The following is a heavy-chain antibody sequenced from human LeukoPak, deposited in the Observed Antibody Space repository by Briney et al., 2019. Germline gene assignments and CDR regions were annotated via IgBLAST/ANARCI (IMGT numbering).Heavy chain of an antibody. CDR1: GGSISSSSYY. CDR2: IYYSGST. Sequence: SETLSLTCTVSGGSISSSSYYWGWIRQPPGKGLEWIGYIYYSGSTYYNPSLKSRVTMSVDTSKNQFSLKLSSVTAADTAVYYCARHLIRRDYSSGWSQSRYYYYYMDVWGKGTTVTISS. CDR3: ARHLIRRDYSSGWSQSRYYYYYMDV. V-gene: IGHV4-39*01. J-gene: IGHJ6*03. D-gene: IGHD6-19*01.